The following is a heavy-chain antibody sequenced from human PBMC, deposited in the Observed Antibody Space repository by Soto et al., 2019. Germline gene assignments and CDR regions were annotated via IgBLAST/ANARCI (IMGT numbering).Heavy chain of an antibody. D-gene: IGHD3-10*01. Sequence: VQLVASGGGLVQPGRSLRLSCAVSGFRFEQYVMNWVRQAPGKGLECVSTVSPTGDTVAYADSVVGRFTVSRDNAKNSLLLQMSSLKGAETDFDYCLNDAASGSFDDWGQGTLVTVSS. CDR1: GFRFEQYV. J-gene: IGHJ4*02. V-gene: IGHV3-9*01. CDR3: LNDAASGSFDD. CDR2: VSPTGDTV.